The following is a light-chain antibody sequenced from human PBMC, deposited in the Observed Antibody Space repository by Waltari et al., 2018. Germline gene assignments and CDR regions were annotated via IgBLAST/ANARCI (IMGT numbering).Light chain of an antibody. J-gene: IGLJ3*02. CDR2: LNSDGSH. V-gene: IGLV4-69*02. CDR3: QTWGTAIWV. Sequence: QLVLTQSPSASASLGASVKLTCTLSSGHSSYPIAWHQQHPDRGPRYLMKLNSDGSHSKGDGIPVRFSGSSSGAGRFLTISSLQSEDEADYSCQTWGTAIWVFGGGTKLTVL. CDR1: SGHSSYP.